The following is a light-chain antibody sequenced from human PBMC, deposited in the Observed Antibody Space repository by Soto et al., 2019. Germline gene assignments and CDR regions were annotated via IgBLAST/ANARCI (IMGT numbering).Light chain of an antibody. Sequence: QSALTQPASVSGSPGQSITISCTGTSSDVGGYNYVSWYQQHPGKAPKIMIYEVSNRPSGVSNRFSGSKSGNTASLTISGLQGEDEADYYCISYTGSSTHGVFGGGTKLAVL. V-gene: IGLV2-14*01. CDR2: EVS. CDR3: ISYTGSSTHGV. J-gene: IGLJ3*02. CDR1: SSDVGGYNY.